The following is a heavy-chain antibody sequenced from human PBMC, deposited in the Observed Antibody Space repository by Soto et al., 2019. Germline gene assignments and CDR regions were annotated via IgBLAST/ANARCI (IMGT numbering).Heavy chain of an antibody. D-gene: IGHD2-2*02. Sequence: SETLSLTCTVSGGSISSYYWSWIRQPPGKGLEWIGYIYYSGSTNYNPSLKSRVTISVDTSKNQFSLKLSSVTAADTAVYYCARASPATAISFDYWGQGTLVTVSS. J-gene: IGHJ4*02. CDR1: GGSISSYY. CDR3: ARASPATAISFDY. V-gene: IGHV4-59*08. CDR2: IYYSGST.